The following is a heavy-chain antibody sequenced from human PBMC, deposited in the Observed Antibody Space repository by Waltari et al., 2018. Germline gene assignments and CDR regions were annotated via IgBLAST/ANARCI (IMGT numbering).Heavy chain of an antibody. V-gene: IGHV4-61*09. D-gene: IGHD2-15*01. Sequence: QVQLQESGPGLVKPSQTLSLTCTVSGGSISSGSYYWSWIRQPAGKGLEWIGYIYTSGSTNYNPSLKSRVTISVDTSKNQFSLKLSSVTAADTAVYYCARERGVVVVAANGDAFDIWGQGTMVTVSS. CDR1: GGSISSGSYY. CDR3: ARERGVVVVAANGDAFDI. CDR2: IYTSGST. J-gene: IGHJ3*02.